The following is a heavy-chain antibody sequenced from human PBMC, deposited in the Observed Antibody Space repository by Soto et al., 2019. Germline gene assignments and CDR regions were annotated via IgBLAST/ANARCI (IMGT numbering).Heavy chain of an antibody. CDR3: ARGCYDFWSGYYEAFDI. CDR2: IYYSGST. D-gene: IGHD3-3*01. Sequence: SETLSLTCTVSGGSISSYYWSWIRQPPGKGLEWIGYIYYSGSTNYNPSLKSRVTISVDTSKNQFSLKLSSVTAADTAVYYCARGCYDFWSGYYEAFDIWGQGTMVTVSS. J-gene: IGHJ3*02. CDR1: GGSISSYY. V-gene: IGHV4-59*01.